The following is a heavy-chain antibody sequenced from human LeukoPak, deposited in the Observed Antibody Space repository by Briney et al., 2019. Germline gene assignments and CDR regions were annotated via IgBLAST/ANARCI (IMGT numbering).Heavy chain of an antibody. CDR2: IYPGNSDT. CDR1: GYSFTSYW. V-gene: IGHV5-51*01. J-gene: IGHJ4*02. CDR3: ARTGYSSTIDY. Sequence: GESLKISCKGSGYSFTSYWIGWVRQTPGKGLECMGIIYPGNSDTRYSPSLQGQVTISTDKSISTAYLQWSSLKASDTAMYYCARTGYSSTIDYWGQGTLVTVSS. D-gene: IGHD6-13*01.